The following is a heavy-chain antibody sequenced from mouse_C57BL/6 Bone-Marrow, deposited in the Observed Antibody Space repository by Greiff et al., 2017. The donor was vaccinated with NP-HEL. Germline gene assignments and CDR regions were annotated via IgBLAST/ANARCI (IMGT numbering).Heavy chain of an antibody. CDR2: ISSGGDYI. Sequence: EVKLEESGEGLVKPGGSLKLSCAASGFTFSSYAMSWVRQTPEKRLEWVAYISSGGDYIYYADTVKGRFTISRDNARNTLYLQMSSLKSEDTAMYYCTRGLPWFAYWGQGTLVTVSA. V-gene: IGHV5-9-1*02. D-gene: IGHD3-1*01. CDR1: GFTFSSYA. CDR3: TRGLPWFAY. J-gene: IGHJ3*01.